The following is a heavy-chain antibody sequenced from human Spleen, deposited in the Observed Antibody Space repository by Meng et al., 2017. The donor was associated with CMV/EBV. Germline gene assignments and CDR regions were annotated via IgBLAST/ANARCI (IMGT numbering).Heavy chain of an antibody. CDR1: GFTFSSYA. J-gene: IGHJ4*02. CDR3: ARGSDDSGYHFDY. Sequence: CAVSGFTFSSYAMHWVRQAPGKGLEWVAVISYDGSNKFYADSVKGRFTISRDNSKNTLYLQMNRLRAEDTAVYYCARGSDDSGYHFDYWGQGTLVTVSS. D-gene: IGHD3-22*01. CDR2: ISYDGSNK. V-gene: IGHV3-30*04.